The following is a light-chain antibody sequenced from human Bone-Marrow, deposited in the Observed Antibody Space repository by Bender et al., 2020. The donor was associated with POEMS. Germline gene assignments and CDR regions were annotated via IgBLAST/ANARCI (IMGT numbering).Light chain of an antibody. J-gene: IGLJ3*02. CDR2: VNSDGSH. CDR1: SGHTNYA. V-gene: IGLV4-69*01. Sequence: QVVLTQSPSASASLGASVKLTCTLSSGHTNYAIAWHQQQPEKGPRFLMKVNSDGSHNKGDGIPERFSGSSSGAERHLIISNVQSEDEADYYCQTWGTGIRVFGGGTKLTVL. CDR3: QTWGTGIRV.